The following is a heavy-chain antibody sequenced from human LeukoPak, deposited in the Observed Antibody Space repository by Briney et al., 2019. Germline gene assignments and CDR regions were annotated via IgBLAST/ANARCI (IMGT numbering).Heavy chain of an antibody. Sequence: PGGSLRLSCATSGFTFTNYAMSWVRRAPGKGLEWVSAINGNGGNTYYADSVKGRFTISRDNSKNTLYLQLNSLRAEDTAVYFCARGAITMIRGVSTGWPGDYWGQGTLVTVTS. CDR3: ARGAITMIRGVSTGWPGDY. D-gene: IGHD3-10*01. CDR2: INGNGGNT. V-gene: IGHV3-23*01. CDR1: GFTFTNYA. J-gene: IGHJ4*02.